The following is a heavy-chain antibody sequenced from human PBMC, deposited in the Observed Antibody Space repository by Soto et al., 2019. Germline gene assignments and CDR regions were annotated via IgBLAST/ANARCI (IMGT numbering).Heavy chain of an antibody. CDR1: GYTFTNYG. CDR3: ARERQYEPLLY. J-gene: IGHJ4*02. Sequence: QVQLVQSGVEVKKPGASVKVSCQASGYTFTNYGITWLRQAPGQGLEWMGWVSAYNRNTNYAQRFQDRVTMTTDTPTRTPHMELRNLKSDDTAIYFCARERQYEPLLYWGQGTLVTVSS. V-gene: IGHV1-18*01. CDR2: VSAYNRNT. D-gene: IGHD2-2*01.